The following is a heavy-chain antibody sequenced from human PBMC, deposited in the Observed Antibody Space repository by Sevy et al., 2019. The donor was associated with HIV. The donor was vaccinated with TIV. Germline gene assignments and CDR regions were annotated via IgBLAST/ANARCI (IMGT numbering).Heavy chain of an antibody. Sequence: GGSLRLSCAASGFTFSSYAMSWVRQAPGKGLEWVSAISGSGGSTYYADSVKGRFTISRDNSKNTLYVQMNSLRVEDTAVYYCAQAEGPYYYDSSGYVDAFDIWGQGTMVTVSS. V-gene: IGHV3-23*01. CDR3: AQAEGPYYYDSSGYVDAFDI. J-gene: IGHJ3*02. CDR1: GFTFSSYA. CDR2: ISGSGGST. D-gene: IGHD3-22*01.